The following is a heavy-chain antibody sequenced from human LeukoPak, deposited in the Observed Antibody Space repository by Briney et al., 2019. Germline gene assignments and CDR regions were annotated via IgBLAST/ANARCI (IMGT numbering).Heavy chain of an antibody. Sequence: PSETLSLTCTVSGGSISSSSYYWGWIRQPPGKGLEWIGSIYYSGSTHYNPSLKSRVTISVDTSKNQFSLKLSSVTAADTAVYYCARVNDYGDYMDVWGKGTTVTVSS. D-gene: IGHD4-17*01. CDR2: IYYSGST. CDR3: ARVNDYGDYMDV. V-gene: IGHV4-39*07. J-gene: IGHJ6*03. CDR1: GGSISSSSYY.